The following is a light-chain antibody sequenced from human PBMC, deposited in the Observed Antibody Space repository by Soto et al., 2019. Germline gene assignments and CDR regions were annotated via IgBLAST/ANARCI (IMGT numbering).Light chain of an antibody. Sequence: EVVLTQSPATLSLSPGERATLSCRASQSVTSQLAWYQQKPGQAPRLLIYDVFTRATGTPARFSGSGSGTDFTLTISSLEPEDFAVYYCQHRGYPPSTLTFGGGTRVEIK. CDR2: DVF. J-gene: IGKJ4*01. CDR1: QSVTSQ. V-gene: IGKV3-11*01. CDR3: QHRGYPPSTLT.